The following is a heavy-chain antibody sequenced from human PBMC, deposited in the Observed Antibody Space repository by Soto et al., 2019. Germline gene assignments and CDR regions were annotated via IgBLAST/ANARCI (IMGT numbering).Heavy chain of an antibody. V-gene: IGHV4-61*01. Sequence: SETRSLTCTVSGDSVTSVSDYWSWIRQPPGKGLEWIGYIYYSGSADYNPSLGSRVTISIDTSKNQFSLKLTSVTAADTAVYYCARGVGFGYYYYHMDLWGQGTTVTVS. D-gene: IGHD3-10*01. CDR1: GDSVTSVSDY. CDR2: IYYSGSA. J-gene: IGHJ6*02. CDR3: ARGVGFGYYYYHMDL.